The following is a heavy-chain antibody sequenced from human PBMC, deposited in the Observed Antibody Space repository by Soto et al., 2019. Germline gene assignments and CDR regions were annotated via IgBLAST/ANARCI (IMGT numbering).Heavy chain of an antibody. J-gene: IGHJ6*02. CDR2: ISYDGSNK. D-gene: IGHD3-10*01. CDR1: GFTFSSYG. V-gene: IGHV3-30*18. Sequence: GGSLRLSCAASGFTFSSYGMHWVRQAPGKGLEWVAVISYDGSNKYYADSVKGRFTISRDNSKNTLYLQMNSLRAEDTAVYYCAKDLYYGSGRSMDVWGQGTTVTVSS. CDR3: AKDLYYGSGRSMDV.